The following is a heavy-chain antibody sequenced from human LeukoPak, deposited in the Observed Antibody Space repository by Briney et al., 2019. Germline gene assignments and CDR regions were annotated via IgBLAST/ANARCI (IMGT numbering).Heavy chain of an antibody. CDR3: AKDARRYSGWYFFAH. CDR2: ISDSGGTT. J-gene: IGHJ4*02. CDR1: GFTFSNLA. Sequence: GGSLRLSCVASGFTFSNLAMGWVRQAPGKGLEWVSVISDSGGTTYYADSVKGRFNISRDNSRTTLCLQMTRLRVAHPAVYYCAKDARRYSGWYFFAHCGQGTLVTVYS. D-gene: IGHD6-19*01. V-gene: IGHV3-23*01.